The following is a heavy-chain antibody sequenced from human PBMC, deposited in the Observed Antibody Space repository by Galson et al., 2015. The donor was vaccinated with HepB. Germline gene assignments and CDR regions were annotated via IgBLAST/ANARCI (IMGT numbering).Heavy chain of an antibody. J-gene: IGHJ6*03. CDR1: GGTFSSYA. D-gene: IGHD2-2*01. Sequence: SVKVSCKASGGTFSSYAISWVRQAPGQGLEWMGGTIPIFGTANYAQKFQGRVTINADESTSTAYMELSSLRSEDTAVYYCARNPLPAAKRDIVAALYYMDVWGKGTTVTVSS. V-gene: IGHV1-69*13. CDR3: ARNPLPAAKRDIVAALYYMDV. CDR2: TIPIFGTA.